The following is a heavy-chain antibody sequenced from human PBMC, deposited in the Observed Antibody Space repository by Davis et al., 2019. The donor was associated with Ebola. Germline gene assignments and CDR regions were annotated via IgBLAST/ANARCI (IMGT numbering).Heavy chain of an antibody. CDR1: GFTSSGYT. J-gene: IGHJ4*02. D-gene: IGHD3-9*01. V-gene: IGHV3-21*01. CDR2: ISSTTTYI. Sequence: GESLKISCAASGFTSSGYTMNWVRQAPGKGLEWVSSISSTTTYIYYADSVKGRFTISRDNAKNSLYLQMNSLRAEDTAVYYCARAHYDFLTGYYLNYFDYWGQGTLVTVSS. CDR3: ARAHYDFLTGYYLNYFDY.